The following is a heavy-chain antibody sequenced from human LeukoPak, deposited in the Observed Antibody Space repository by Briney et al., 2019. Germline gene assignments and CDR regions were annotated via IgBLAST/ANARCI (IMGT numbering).Heavy chain of an antibody. Sequence: ASVKVSCKASGYTFTGYYMHWVRQAPGQGLEWMGRINPNSGGTNYAQKFQGRVTMTRDTSISTAYMELSRLRSDDTAVYYCARGISMIVVENWFDPWGQGTLVTVSS. CDR2: INPNSGGT. CDR1: GYTFTGYY. V-gene: IGHV1-2*06. CDR3: ARGISMIVVENWFDP. J-gene: IGHJ5*02. D-gene: IGHD3-22*01.